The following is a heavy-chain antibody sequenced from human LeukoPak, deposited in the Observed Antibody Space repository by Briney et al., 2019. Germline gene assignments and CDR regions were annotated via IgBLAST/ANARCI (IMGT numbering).Heavy chain of an antibody. Sequence: PAETLSLTCSVFGASVGSGSNYWTWIRQSAVKGLEWIGRIHSSGTTNYNPSLKSRLTISLDKSKDQFSLKLTSATAADTAVYFCAKDQSRVRGAIDVWGKGTTVAVSS. J-gene: IGHJ6*03. CDR3: AKDQSRVRGAIDV. V-gene: IGHV4-61*02. CDR2: IHSSGTT. D-gene: IGHD3-10*01. CDR1: GASVGSGSNY.